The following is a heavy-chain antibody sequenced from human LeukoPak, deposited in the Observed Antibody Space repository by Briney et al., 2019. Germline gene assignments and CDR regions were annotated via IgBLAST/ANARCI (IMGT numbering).Heavy chain of an antibody. J-gene: IGHJ4*02. Sequence: GGSLRLSCAASGFTFSSYGMTWVRQAPGKGLEWVSYISSSSSTIYYADSVKGRFTISRDNAKNSLYLQLNSLRAEDTAVYYCARAVGPIAVAGTRFFDYWGQGTLVTVSS. CDR2: ISSSSSTI. CDR3: ARAVGPIAVAGTRFFDY. V-gene: IGHV3-48*01. D-gene: IGHD6-19*01. CDR1: GFTFSSYG.